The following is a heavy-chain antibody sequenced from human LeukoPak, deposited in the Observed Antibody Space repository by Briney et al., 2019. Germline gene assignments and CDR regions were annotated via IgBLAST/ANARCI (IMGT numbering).Heavy chain of an antibody. CDR3: ARDRNYDFWSGFRTVNYYYGMDV. V-gene: IGHV3-21*01. J-gene: IGHJ6*02. D-gene: IGHD3-3*01. CDR2: ISSSSSYI. Sequence: GGSLRLSCAASGFPFRSYSMNWVRQAPGKGLEWVSSISSSSSYIYYADSVKGRFTISRDNAKNSLYLQMNSLRAEDTAVYYCARDRNYDFWSGFRTVNYYYGMDVWGQGTTVTVSS. CDR1: GFPFRSYS.